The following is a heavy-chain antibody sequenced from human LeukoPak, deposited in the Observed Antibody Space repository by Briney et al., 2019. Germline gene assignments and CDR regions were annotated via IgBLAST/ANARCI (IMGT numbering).Heavy chain of an antibody. CDR2: INTNTGNP. CDR3: ARVDTAFDY. J-gene: IGHJ4*02. CDR1: GYTFIAYY. Sequence: ASVKVSCKASGYTFIAYYMFWVRQAPGQGLEWMGWINTNTGNPTYAQGFTGRFVFSLDTSVSTAYLQISSLKAEDTAVYYCARVDTAFDYWGQGTLVTVSS. V-gene: IGHV7-4-1*02. D-gene: IGHD2-2*02.